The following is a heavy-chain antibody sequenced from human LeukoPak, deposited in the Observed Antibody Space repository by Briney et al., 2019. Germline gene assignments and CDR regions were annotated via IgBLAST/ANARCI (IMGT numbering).Heavy chain of an antibody. D-gene: IGHD1-14*01. V-gene: IGHV3-74*01. CDR1: GFTFETYY. J-gene: IGHJ4*01. Sequence: GGSLRLSCVASGFTFETYYFHWVRQVPGMGLISVSSIDPDGRHPSYADSVRGRFTISRDNAKNTVYLHMSSLRAEDTGIYYCVRDDHGPRTFDYWGRGTLVTVSS. CDR3: VRDDHGPRTFDY. CDR2: IDPDGRHP.